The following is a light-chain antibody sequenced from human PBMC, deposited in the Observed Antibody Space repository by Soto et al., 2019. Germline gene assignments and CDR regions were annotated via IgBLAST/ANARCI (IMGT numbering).Light chain of an antibody. CDR1: SSDVGGYNY. J-gene: IGLJ2*01. CDR2: GVS. Sequence: QSALTQPASVSGSPGQSITISCTGTSSDVGGYNYVSWYQQHPDKAPKLIIFGVSIRPSGISNRFSGSKSGNTASLTISGLQAEDEADYYCGSYTSSTLVRFGGGTKLTVL. CDR3: GSYTSSTLVR. V-gene: IGLV2-14*01.